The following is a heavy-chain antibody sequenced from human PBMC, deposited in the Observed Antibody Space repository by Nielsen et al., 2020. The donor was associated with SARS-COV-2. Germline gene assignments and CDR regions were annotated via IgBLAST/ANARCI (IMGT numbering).Heavy chain of an antibody. V-gene: IGHV4-39*07. D-gene: IGHD3-3*01. Sequence: WIRQPPGKGLEWIGSVYYSGTTYYNPSLKSRVTISVDTSKNQFSLKLSSVTAADTAVYYCARAGDRITIFGVEPGAFDIWGQGTMVTVSS. J-gene: IGHJ3*02. CDR3: ARAGDRITIFGVEPGAFDI. CDR2: VYYSGTT.